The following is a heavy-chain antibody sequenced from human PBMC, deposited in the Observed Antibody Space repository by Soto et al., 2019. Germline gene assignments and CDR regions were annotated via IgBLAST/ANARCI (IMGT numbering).Heavy chain of an antibody. V-gene: IGHV4-61*01. D-gene: IGHD2-15*01. CDR3: ARDSCSGGSCYDY. Sequence: SETLSLTCTVSGGSVSSGSYYWSWIRQPPGKGLEWIGYIYYSGSTNYNPSLKSQVTISVDTSKNQFSLKLSSVTAADTAVYYCARDSCSGGSCYDYWGQGTLVTVSS. J-gene: IGHJ4*02. CDR1: GGSVSSGSYY. CDR2: IYYSGST.